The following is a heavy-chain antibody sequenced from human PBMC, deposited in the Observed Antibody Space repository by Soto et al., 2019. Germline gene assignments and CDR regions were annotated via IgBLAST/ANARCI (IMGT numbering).Heavy chain of an antibody. D-gene: IGHD1-26*01. V-gene: IGHV6-1*01. J-gene: IGHJ5*01. CDR1: GDSVSSKSAA. Sequence: PSQTLSLTCVISGDSVSSKSAAWNWIGQSPSRGLEWLGRTYYRSKWSTDYAVSMKSRIAINPDTSKNQFSLQLNSVTPEDTAVYYCTRALSGSYDSWGQGTLVTVSS. CDR2: TYYRSKWST. CDR3: TRALSGSYDS.